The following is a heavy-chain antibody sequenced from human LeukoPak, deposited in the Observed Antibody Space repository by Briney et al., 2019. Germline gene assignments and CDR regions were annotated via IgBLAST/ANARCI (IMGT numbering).Heavy chain of an antibody. CDR2: IYYSGDT. V-gene: IGHV4-28*01. Sequence: SETLSLTCAVSGYSISSDNWWGWIRQPPGRGLEWIGYIYYSGDTYYNPSLKSRVTLSVDTSKNQFSLKLSSVTAVDTAVYYCVKEIAAAAWFDPWGQGTPVPVSS. CDR3: VKEIAAAAWFDP. J-gene: IGHJ5*02. D-gene: IGHD6-13*01. CDR1: GYSISSDNW.